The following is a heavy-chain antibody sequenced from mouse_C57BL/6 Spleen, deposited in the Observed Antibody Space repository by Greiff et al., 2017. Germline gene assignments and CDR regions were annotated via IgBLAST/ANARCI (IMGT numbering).Heavy chain of an antibody. J-gene: IGHJ2*01. CDR3: ARDRKLRYYFDY. CDR1: GFTFSSYA. CDR2: ISDGGSYT. V-gene: IGHV5-4*01. Sequence: EVQLVESGGGLVKPGGSLKLSCAASGFTFSSYAMSWVRQTPEKRLEWVATISDGGSYTYYPDNVKGRFTISRDNAKNNLYLQMSHLKSEDTAMYYCARDRKLRYYFDYWGQGTTLTVSS. D-gene: IGHD1-1*01.